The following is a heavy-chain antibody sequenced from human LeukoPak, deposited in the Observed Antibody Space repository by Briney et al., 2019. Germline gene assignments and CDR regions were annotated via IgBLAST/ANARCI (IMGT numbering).Heavy chain of an antibody. V-gene: IGHV1-24*01. Sequence: ASVKVSCKVSGYTLIELSMHWVRRAPGKRLGWMGGFDPVDGETIYAQKFQGKVTMAEDTSTDTAYMELSSLRSEDTAVYYCATVGYCSNGVCYTNWFDPWGQGTLVTVSS. CDR2: FDPVDGET. J-gene: IGHJ5*02. CDR3: ATVGYCSNGVCYTNWFDP. CDR1: GYTLIELS. D-gene: IGHD2-8*01.